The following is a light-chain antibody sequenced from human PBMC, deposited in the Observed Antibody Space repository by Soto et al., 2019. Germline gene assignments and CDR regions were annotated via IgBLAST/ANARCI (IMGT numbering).Light chain of an antibody. CDR1: QSVCGN. J-gene: IGKJ1*01. V-gene: IGKV3-15*01. Sequence: ELALTQFPGTWSLSPGARATLSCRASQSVCGNYLAWYQQRPGQPPNLLIYGASTRATGIPARFSGSGSGTEFTLTISSLQSEDCAVDDRQQYNNWPRTFGQGAKVDIK. CDR3: QQYNNWPRT. CDR2: GAS.